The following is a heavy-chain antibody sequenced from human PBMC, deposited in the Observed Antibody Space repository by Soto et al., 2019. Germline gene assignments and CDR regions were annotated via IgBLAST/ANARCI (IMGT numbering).Heavy chain of an antibody. J-gene: IGHJ4*02. CDR3: ARDNEIFDY. Sequence: ASVKVSCKASGYSFTSYGITWVRQAPGQGLEWMGWISVYNGNTNYAQKFQGRVTMTTDTSTSTAYMELRSLRSDDTAVYYCARDNEIFDYWGQGTLVTVSS. CDR2: ISVYNGNT. CDR1: GYSFTSYG. D-gene: IGHD1-1*01. V-gene: IGHV1-18*01.